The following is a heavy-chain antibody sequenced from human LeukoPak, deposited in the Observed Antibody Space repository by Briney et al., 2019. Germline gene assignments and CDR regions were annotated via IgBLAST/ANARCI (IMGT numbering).Heavy chain of an antibody. CDR1: GFTFSIYW. Sequence: PGGSLRLSCAASGFTFSIYWMSWVRQAPGKGLEWVANIKQDGSEKYYVDSVKGRFTISRDNAKNSLYLKMNSLRAEDTAVYYCAKDRPYYYGSGSIFDYWGQGTPVTVSS. V-gene: IGHV3-7*03. D-gene: IGHD3-10*01. CDR2: IKQDGSEK. J-gene: IGHJ4*02. CDR3: AKDRPYYYGSGSIFDY.